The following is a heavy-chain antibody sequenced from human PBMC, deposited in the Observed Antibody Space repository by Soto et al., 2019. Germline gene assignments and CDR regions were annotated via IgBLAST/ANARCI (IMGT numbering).Heavy chain of an antibody. CDR2: IYYSGTT. CDR3: ARNFWSGYPYYYYYMDV. V-gene: IGHV4-59*08. J-gene: IGHJ6*03. D-gene: IGHD3-3*01. Sequence: LSLTCTVSGGSISSYYWSWIRQPPGKGLEWIGYIYYSGTTNYNPSLKSRVTISVDTSKNQFSLKLSSVTAADTAVYYCARNFWSGYPYYYYYMDVWGKGTTVTVSS. CDR1: GGSISSYY.